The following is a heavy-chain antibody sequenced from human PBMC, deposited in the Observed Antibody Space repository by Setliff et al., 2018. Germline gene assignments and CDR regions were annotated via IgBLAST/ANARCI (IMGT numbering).Heavy chain of an antibody. CDR2: IDSSSSYI. CDR1: GFTFSSYT. CDR3: ARTCSGSGCYAGLES. D-gene: IGHD2-15*01. V-gene: IGHV3-21*01. J-gene: IGHJ4*02. Sequence: PGGSLRLSCAASGFTFSSYTMNWVRQAPGQGLEWVSSIDSSSSYIYEADSVRGRFTISRDNAKNSLYLQMNSLRAEETAVYYCARTCSGSGCYAGLESWGQGTPVTVSS.